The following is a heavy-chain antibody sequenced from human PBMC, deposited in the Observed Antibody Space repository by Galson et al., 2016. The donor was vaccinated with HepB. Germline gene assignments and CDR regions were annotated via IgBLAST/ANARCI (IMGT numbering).Heavy chain of an antibody. CDR3: ARYSGYHLFFDY. CDR2: VSTSSSYI. CDR1: GFTFNIYS. Sequence: SLRLSCAASGFTFNIYSMNWVRQAPGKGLEWVSSVSTSSSYIYYADSVKGRFTISRDNAKNSLYLQMNSLRAEDTAVYYCARYSGYHLFFDYWGQGTLVTVSS. V-gene: IGHV3-21*01. D-gene: IGHD5-12*01. J-gene: IGHJ4*02.